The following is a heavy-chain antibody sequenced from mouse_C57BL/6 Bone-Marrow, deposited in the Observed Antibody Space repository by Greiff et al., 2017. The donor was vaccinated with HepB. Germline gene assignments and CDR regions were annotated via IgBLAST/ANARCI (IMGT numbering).Heavy chain of an antibody. CDR3: ARSQLYYGSLPYYFDY. CDR1: GYTFTDYY. J-gene: IGHJ2*01. V-gene: IGHV1-19*01. Sequence: EVQLQQSGPVLVKPGASVKMSCKASGYTFTDYYMNWVKQSHGKSLEWIGVINPYNGGTSYNQKFKGKATLTVDKSSSTAYMELNSLTSEDSAVYYCARSQLYYGSLPYYFDYWGQGTTLTVSS. CDR2: INPYNGGT. D-gene: IGHD1-1*01.